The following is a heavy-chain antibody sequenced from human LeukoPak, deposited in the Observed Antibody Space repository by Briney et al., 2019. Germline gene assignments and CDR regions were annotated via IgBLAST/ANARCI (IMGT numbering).Heavy chain of an antibody. V-gene: IGHV4-34*01. J-gene: IGHJ3*02. CDR3: ARLHYYDSSGYYTPTMAFDI. CDR1: GGSFSGYY. Sequence: PSETLSLTCAVYGGSFSGYYWSWIRQPPGKGLEWIGEINHSGSTNYNPSLKSRVTISVDTSKNQFSPKLSSVTAADTAVYYCARLHYYDSSGYYTPTMAFDIWGQGTMVTVSS. CDR2: INHSGST. D-gene: IGHD3-22*01.